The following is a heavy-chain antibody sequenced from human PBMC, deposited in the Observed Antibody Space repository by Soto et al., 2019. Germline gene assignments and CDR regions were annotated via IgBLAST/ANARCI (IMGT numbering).Heavy chain of an antibody. V-gene: IGHV3-53*01. Sequence: PGGSLRLSCAASGFTVSSNYMSWVRQAPGKGLEWVSVIYSGGSTYYADSVKGRFTISRDNSKNTLYLQMNSLRAEDTAVYYCARGGRDSNYYYYGMDVWGQGTTVTVSS. CDR1: GFTVSSNY. J-gene: IGHJ6*02. CDR2: IYSGGST. CDR3: ARGGRDSNYYYYGMDV. D-gene: IGHD2-21*01.